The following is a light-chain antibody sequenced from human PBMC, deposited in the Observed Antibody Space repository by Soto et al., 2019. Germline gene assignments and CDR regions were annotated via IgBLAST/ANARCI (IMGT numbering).Light chain of an antibody. CDR1: QSVSTY. Sequence: EIVFTQSPSTLSLSTEERATLSCRASQSVSTYLAWYQQKSGQAPRLLIYDASSRVAGIPARFRGSGSGTDFTLTISSLEPEDFAVYYCQQRWMTFGQGTMVDIK. V-gene: IGKV3-11*01. J-gene: IGKJ1*01. CDR2: DAS. CDR3: QQRWMT.